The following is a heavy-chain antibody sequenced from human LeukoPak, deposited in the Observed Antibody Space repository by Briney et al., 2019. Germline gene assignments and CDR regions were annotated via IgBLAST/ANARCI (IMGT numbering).Heavy chain of an antibody. J-gene: IGHJ4*02. CDR2: ISYDGRNK. Sequence: PGRSLRLSCAASGFTFSSYGIHWVRQAPGKGLEWVAVISYDGRNKHYADSVKGRFTISRDNSQNTLYLQMNSLRPDDTAVYYCARAYMADWGQGTLVTVSS. CDR3: ARAYMAD. D-gene: IGHD4-11*01. CDR1: GFTFSSYG. V-gene: IGHV3-30*03.